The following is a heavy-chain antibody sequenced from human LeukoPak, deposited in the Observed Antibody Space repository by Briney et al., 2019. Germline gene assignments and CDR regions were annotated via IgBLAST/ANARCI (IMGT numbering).Heavy chain of an antibody. V-gene: IGHV4-38-2*02. J-gene: IGHJ4*02. D-gene: IGHD6-6*01. CDR1: GYSISSGYY. Sequence: SETLSLTCTVSGYSISSGYYWGWIRQPPGKGLEWIGSIYHSGSTYYNPSLKSRVTISVDTSENQFSLKLSSVTAADTAVYYCAREGGSSSPFDYWGQGTLVTVSS. CDR3: AREGGSSSPFDY. CDR2: IYHSGST.